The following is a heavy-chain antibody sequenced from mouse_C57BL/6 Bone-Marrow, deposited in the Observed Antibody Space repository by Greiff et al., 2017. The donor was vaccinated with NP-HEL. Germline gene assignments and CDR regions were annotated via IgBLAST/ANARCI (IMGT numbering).Heavy chain of an antibody. D-gene: IGHD4-1*01. CDR2: IWSGGST. CDR3: ARNTGTEEDYYAMDY. Sequence: QVQLKESGPGLVQPSQSLSITCTVSGFSLTSYGVHWVRQSPGKGLEWLGVIWSGGSTDYNAAFISRLSISKDNSKSQVFFKMNSLQADDTAIYYCARNTGTEEDYYAMDYWGQGTSVTVSS. CDR1: GFSLTSYG. J-gene: IGHJ4*01. V-gene: IGHV2-2*01.